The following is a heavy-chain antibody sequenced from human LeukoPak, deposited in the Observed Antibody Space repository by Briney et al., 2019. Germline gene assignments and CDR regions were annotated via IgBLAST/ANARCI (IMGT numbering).Heavy chain of an antibody. J-gene: IGHJ4*02. CDR3: ASRDGYNLYYFDY. D-gene: IGHD5-24*01. CDR1: GFTFSTYA. CDR2: ISYDGNNK. V-gene: IGHV3-30-3*01. Sequence: GGSLRLSCAASGFTFSTYAMQWVRQAPGKGLEWVAVISYDGNNKNYADSVKGRFTISRDNSKNTLYLQMNSLRAEDTAVYYCASRDGYNLYYFDYWGQGTLVTVSS.